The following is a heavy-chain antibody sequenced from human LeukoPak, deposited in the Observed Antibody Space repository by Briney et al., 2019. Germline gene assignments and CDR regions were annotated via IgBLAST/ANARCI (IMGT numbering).Heavy chain of an antibody. V-gene: IGHV4-61*08. CDR2: IYYSGST. Sequence: SETLSLTCAVSGGSISSGGYSWSWIRQPPGRGLEWIVYIYYSGSTNYNPSLKSRVTISVDTSKNQFSLKLSSVTAADTAVYYCARKYIVGAYVVPADWYFDLWGRGTLVTVSS. CDR1: GGSISSGGYS. CDR3: ARKYIVGAYVVPADWYFDL. J-gene: IGHJ2*01. D-gene: IGHD1-26*01.